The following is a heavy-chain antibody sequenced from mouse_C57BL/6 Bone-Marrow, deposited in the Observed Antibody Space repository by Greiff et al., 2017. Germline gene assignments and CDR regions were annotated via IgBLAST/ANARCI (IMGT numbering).Heavy chain of an antibody. CDR3: ARPLYYGNSAWFAY. J-gene: IGHJ3*01. Sequence: EVKLMESGGGLVQPGGSLSLSCAASGFTFTDYYMSWVRQPPGKALEWLGFIRNKANGYTTEYSASVKGRFTISRDNSQSILYLQMNALRAEDSATYYCARPLYYGNSAWFAYWGQETLVTVSA. CDR2: IRNKANGYTT. CDR1: GFTFTDYY. D-gene: IGHD2-1*01. V-gene: IGHV7-3*01.